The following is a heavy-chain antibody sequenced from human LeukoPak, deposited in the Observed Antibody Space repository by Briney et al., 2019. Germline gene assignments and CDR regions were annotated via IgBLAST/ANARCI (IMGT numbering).Heavy chain of an antibody. J-gene: IGHJ6*03. CDR2: IYHSGST. D-gene: IGHD3-10*01. CDR1: GGSFRGYY. CDR3: ARGLGANHYCYMDV. Sequence: SETLSLTCTVNGGSFRGYYWIWIRQPPGKGLEWTGEIYHSGSTKYNPSLKSRLTISVDTSKNQFSLNLSSMTAADTAVCYCARGLGANHYCYMDVWGKGTTVTVSS. V-gene: IGHV4-34*01.